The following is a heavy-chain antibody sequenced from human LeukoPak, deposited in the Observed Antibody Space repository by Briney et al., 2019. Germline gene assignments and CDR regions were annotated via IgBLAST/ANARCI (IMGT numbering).Heavy chain of an antibody. CDR1: GFTFGIYW. CDR3: ARDLYGYSWPAYFDY. CDR2: IKQDGSEK. D-gene: IGHD5-18*01. V-gene: IGHV3-7*01. J-gene: IGHJ4*02. Sequence: GGSLRLSCGASGFTFGIYWMTWVRQAPGKGLEWVANIKQDGSEKYYVDSVKGRFTISRDNAKNSLYLQMNSLRAEDTAVYYCARDLYGYSWPAYFDYWGQGTLVTVSS.